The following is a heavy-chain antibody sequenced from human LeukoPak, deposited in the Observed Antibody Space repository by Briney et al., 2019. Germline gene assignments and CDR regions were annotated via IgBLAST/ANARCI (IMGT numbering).Heavy chain of an antibody. V-gene: IGHV3-30*02. D-gene: IGHD6-6*01. Sequence: PGGSLRLSCAASGFTFSSYAMHWVRQAPGKGLEWVAFLKHDESNKYYTDSVKGRFTISRDNSKNTLYLQMNSLRAEDTAIYYCAKDISRYSGSSCDYWGQGTLVTVSS. J-gene: IGHJ4*02. CDR1: GFTFSSYA. CDR3: AKDISRYSGSSCDY. CDR2: LKHDESNK.